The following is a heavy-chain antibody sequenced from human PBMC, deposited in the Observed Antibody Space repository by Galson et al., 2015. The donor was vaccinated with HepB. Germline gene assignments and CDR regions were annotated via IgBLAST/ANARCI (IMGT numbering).Heavy chain of an antibody. CDR1: GGTFSSYT. CDR2: IIPILGIA. Sequence: SVKVSCKASGGTFSSYTISWVRQAPGQGLEWMGRIIPILGIANYAQKFQGRVTITADKSTSTAYMELSSLRSEDTAVYYCASDTAMGNYYYYGMDVWGQGTTVTVSS. D-gene: IGHD5-18*01. J-gene: IGHJ6*02. V-gene: IGHV1-69*02. CDR3: ASDTAMGNYYYYGMDV.